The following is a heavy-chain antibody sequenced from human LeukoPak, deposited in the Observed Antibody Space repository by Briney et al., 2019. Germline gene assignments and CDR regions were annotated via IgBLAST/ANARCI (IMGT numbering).Heavy chain of an antibody. D-gene: IGHD3-10*01. J-gene: IGHJ4*02. Sequence: GGSLRLSCAASGFTVSFNYMTWVRQAPGKGLEWVSLIYSGGNTYYADSVKGRFTISRDESKNALYLQVNSLRAEDTAVYYCARVGSGSGSYGSGNYYFDDWGPGTLVTVSS. V-gene: IGHV3-53*01. CDR1: GFTVSFNY. CDR2: IYSGGNT. CDR3: ARVGSGSGSYGSGNYYFDD.